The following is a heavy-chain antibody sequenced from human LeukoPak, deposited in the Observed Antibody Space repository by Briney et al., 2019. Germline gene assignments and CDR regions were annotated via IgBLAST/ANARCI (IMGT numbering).Heavy chain of an antibody. CDR2: IYYTGST. J-gene: IGHJ6*03. CDR1: GGSMSSCGYH. V-gene: IGHV4-39*01. Sequence: ASETLSLTCTVSGGSMSSCGYHWGWIPQPPGKGLEWIGSIYYTGSTDYTPSLKSRVTISSDTSRNQLSLRLTSLTAADTAAYYCARSKATAAPGYYYYYMDVWGKGTTVTVSS. D-gene: IGHD2-15*01. CDR3: ARSKATAAPGYYYYYMDV.